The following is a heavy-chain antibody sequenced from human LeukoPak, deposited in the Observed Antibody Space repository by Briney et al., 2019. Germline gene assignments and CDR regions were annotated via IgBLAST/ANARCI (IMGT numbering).Heavy chain of an antibody. J-gene: IGHJ5*01. D-gene: IGHD3-10*01. Sequence: ASVKVSCKASGYTFTSSDINWVRQATGEGLEWMGWMSPNSGDTGYAQKFQGRVTMTRDTSINTAYMELSSLRSEDAAVYYCARVGLRGSGTHHDWFDSWGQGTLITVSS. CDR3: ARVGLRGSGTHHDWFDS. CDR1: GYTFTSSD. V-gene: IGHV1-8*01. CDR2: MSPNSGDT.